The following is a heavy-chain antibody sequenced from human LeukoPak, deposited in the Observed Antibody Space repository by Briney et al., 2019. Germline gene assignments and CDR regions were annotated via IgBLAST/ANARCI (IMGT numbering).Heavy chain of an antibody. CDR2: ISGSGDNT. D-gene: IGHD5-24*01. V-gene: IGHV3-23*01. Sequence: GGSLRLSCAASGFTFSSYAMSWVRQAPGQGLEWVSAISGSGDNTYYADSVKGRFTISRDNSKNTLYLQMNGLRAADTAVYYCARAKMATPSWYFDLWGRGTLVTVSS. CDR1: GFTFSSYA. CDR3: ARAKMATPSWYFDL. J-gene: IGHJ2*01.